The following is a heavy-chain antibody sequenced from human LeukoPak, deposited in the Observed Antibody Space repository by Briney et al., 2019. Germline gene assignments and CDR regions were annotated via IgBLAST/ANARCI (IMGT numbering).Heavy chain of an antibody. Sequence: GGSLRLSCAASGFTFDDYGMSWVRQAPGKGLEWVSGINWNGGSTGYADSVKGRFTISRDNAKNSLYLQMNSLRAEDTALYHCASNYGSGSYPVDYWGQETLVTVSS. CDR1: GFTFDDYG. D-gene: IGHD3-10*01. CDR2: INWNGGST. J-gene: IGHJ4*02. V-gene: IGHV3-20*01. CDR3: ASNYGSGSYPVDY.